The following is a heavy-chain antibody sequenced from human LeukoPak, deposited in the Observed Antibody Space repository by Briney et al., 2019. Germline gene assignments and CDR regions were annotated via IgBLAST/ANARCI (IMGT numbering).Heavy chain of an antibody. CDR3: ARLLGGSDY. D-gene: IGHD1-26*01. J-gene: IGHJ4*02. CDR2: FDPEDGET. V-gene: IGHV1-24*01. CDR1: GYTLTKLS. Sequence: ASVKVSCKVSGYTLTKLSMHWVRLTPGEGLQWMGGFDPEDGETTYAQKFRGRVTMTEDTSTDTAYMELSRLRSDDTAVYYCARLLGGSDYWGQGTLVTVSS.